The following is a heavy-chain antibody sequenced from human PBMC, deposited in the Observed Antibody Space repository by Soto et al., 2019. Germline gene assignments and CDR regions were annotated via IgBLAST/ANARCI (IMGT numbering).Heavy chain of an antibody. D-gene: IGHD1-7*01. CDR3: AKDRNYPRDQFHY. CDR1: GFTFSTYA. CDR2: ISANGQGI. J-gene: IGHJ4*02. Sequence: GESLKISCAASGFTFSTYALSWVRQAPGKGLEWVSAISANGQGIYYADSVRGRFTISRDNSKNTIFLHMDSLRAEDTAVYYCAKDRNYPRDQFHYWGQGALVTVSS. V-gene: IGHV3-23*01.